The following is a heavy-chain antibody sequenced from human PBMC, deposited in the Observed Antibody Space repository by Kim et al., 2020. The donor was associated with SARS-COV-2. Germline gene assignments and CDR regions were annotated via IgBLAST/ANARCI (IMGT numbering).Heavy chain of an antibody. Sequence: GGSLRLSCTVSGFTLSSSWMHWVRQAPGKGLAWVSRMNGEGSSPTYADPVKGRFTISSDNAKNTLFLQMDSLRVDDTAVYYCARSPWGAASLWGQGTLV. V-gene: IGHV3-74*01. CDR3: ARSPWGAASL. CDR2: MNGEGSSP. D-gene: IGHD1-26*01. J-gene: IGHJ4*02. CDR1: GFTLSSSW.